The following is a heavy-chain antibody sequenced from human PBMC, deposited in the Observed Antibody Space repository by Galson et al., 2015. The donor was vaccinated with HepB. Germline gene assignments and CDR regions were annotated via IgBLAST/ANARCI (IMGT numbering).Heavy chain of an antibody. Sequence: SVKVSCKTSGGTFSSYAISWVRQAPGQGLEWMGGIIPIFGTANYAQKFQGRVTITADESTSTAYMELSSLRSEDTAVYYCARGRVGDYYGSGSYPVSYYYYYGMDVWGQGTTVTVSS. J-gene: IGHJ6*02. V-gene: IGHV1-69*13. CDR2: IIPIFGTA. CDR1: GGTFSSYA. D-gene: IGHD3-10*01. CDR3: ARGRVGDYYGSGSYPVSYYYYYGMDV.